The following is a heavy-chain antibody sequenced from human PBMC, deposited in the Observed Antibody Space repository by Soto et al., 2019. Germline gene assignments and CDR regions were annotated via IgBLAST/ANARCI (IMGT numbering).Heavy chain of an antibody. Sequence: SQTLSLTCAISGDTVSNNNVAWSWIRQSPSRGLEWLGRTYYRSKWYNDYAESVKSRITINPDTSKNQFSLQLNSVTPDDTAVYYCARVRGRPFDYWGQGTLVTVSS. V-gene: IGHV6-1*01. CDR3: ARVRGRPFDY. CDR2: TYYRSKWYN. CDR1: GDTVSNNNVA. J-gene: IGHJ4*02.